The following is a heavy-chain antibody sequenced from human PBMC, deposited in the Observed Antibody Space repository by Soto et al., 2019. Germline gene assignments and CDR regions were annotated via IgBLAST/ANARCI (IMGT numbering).Heavy chain of an antibody. J-gene: IGHJ3*02. D-gene: IGHD2-2*01. Sequence: GGSLRLSCAASGFTFRSYTMTWVRQAPGKGLEWVSAISGSGGGTYYADSVKGRLTISRDNSKTMLYLQMNSLRAEDTALYYCARVSTLGYCSSTSCYHAFDIWGQGTMVTVSS. CDR3: ARVSTLGYCSSTSCYHAFDI. CDR2: ISGSGGGT. CDR1: GFTFRSYT. V-gene: IGHV3-23*01.